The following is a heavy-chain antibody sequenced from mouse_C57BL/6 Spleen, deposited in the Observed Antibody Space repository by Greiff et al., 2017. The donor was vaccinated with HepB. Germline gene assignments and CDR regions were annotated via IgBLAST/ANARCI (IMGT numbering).Heavy chain of an antibody. CDR2: IYPGSGST. Sequence: VKLQESGAELVKPGASVKMSCKASGYTFTSYWITWVKQRPGQGLEWIGDIYPGSGSTNYNEKFKSKATLTVDTSSSTAYMQLSSLTSEDSAVYYCARVALLGHYFDYWGQGTTLTVSS. J-gene: IGHJ2*01. CDR3: ARVALLGHYFDY. CDR1: GYTFTSYW. V-gene: IGHV1-55*01. D-gene: IGHD4-1*01.